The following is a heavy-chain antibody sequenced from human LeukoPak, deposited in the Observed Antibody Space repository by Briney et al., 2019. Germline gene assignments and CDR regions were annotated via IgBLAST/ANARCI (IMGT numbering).Heavy chain of an antibody. CDR1: GGSINSYY. Sequence: SETLSLTCSISGGSINSYYWTWIRQPPGKGLEWIGYVYYSGSTDYNPSLKSRVTISVDTSKNQFSLKLSSVTAADTAVYYCARVREGIADAGTTTFSFFFDYWGQGTLVTVSS. J-gene: IGHJ4*02. CDR3: ARVREGIADAGTTTFSFFFDY. V-gene: IGHV4-59*01. D-gene: IGHD6-13*01. CDR2: VYYSGST.